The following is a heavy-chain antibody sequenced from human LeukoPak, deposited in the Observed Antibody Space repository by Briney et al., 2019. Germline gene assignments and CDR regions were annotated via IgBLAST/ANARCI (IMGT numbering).Heavy chain of an antibody. V-gene: IGHV4-61*02. CDR3: AREAEDGFWSGYLFDY. CDR1: GGSVSSDSYY. CDR2: IYTSGST. J-gene: IGHJ4*02. Sequence: SETLSLTCTVSGGSVSSDSYYWSWIRQPAGKGLEWIGRIYTSGSTNYNPSLKSRVTISVDTSKNQFSLKLSSVTAADTAVYYCAREAEDGFWSGYLFDYWGQGTLVTVSS. D-gene: IGHD3-3*01.